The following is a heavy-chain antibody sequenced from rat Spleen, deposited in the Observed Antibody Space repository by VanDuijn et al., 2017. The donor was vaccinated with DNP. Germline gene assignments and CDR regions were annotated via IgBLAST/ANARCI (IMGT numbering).Heavy chain of an antibody. J-gene: IGHJ2*01. D-gene: IGHD1-11*01. CDR3: VKDLRGGSAFAY. V-gene: IGHV5S13*01. CDR2: ISTDGGST. CDR1: GFTFSNYG. Sequence: EVQLVESGGGLVQPGRSLKLSCAASGFTFSNYGMAWVRQTPTKGLEWVASISTDGGSTYYPDSVKARFTISRDNAENTVYLQMNSLRSEDTATYYCVKDLRGGSAFAYWGPGIMVTVSS.